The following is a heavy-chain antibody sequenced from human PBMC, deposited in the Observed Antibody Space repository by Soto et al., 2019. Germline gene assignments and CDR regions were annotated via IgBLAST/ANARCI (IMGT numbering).Heavy chain of an antibody. J-gene: IGHJ3*02. V-gene: IGHV3-21*01. D-gene: IGHD2-2*01. CDR1: GFTFSSYS. CDR3: ARCSSTSCYAGDAFDI. CDR2: ISSSSSYI. Sequence: GGSLRLSCAASGFTFSSYSMNWVRQAPGKGLEWVSSISSSSSYIYYADSVKGRFTISRDNAKNSLYLQMNSLRAEDTAVYYCARCSSTSCYAGDAFDIWGQGTMVTVSS.